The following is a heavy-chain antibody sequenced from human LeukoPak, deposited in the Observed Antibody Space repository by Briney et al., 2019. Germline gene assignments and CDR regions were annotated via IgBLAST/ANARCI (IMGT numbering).Heavy chain of an antibody. CDR1: RFRFFDAW. CDR2: IKSNIDGCAS. J-gene: IGHJ4*02. D-gene: IGHD2-2*02. V-gene: IGHV3-15*01. Sequence: GGSLRLSCTTSRFRFFDAWRNWVSQAPGKGFEWVVRIKSNIDGCASNYAAPEKGRFAISRDDSWNTLYLQMNTLQIEDKGIYYSTSDPVTHCYIDFWGQGTTVTVSS. CDR3: TSDPVTHCYIDF.